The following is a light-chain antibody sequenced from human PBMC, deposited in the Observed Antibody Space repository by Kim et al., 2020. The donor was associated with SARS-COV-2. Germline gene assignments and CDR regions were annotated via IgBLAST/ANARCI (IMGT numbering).Light chain of an antibody. V-gene: IGKV3-20*01. CDR2: RAS. CDR3: QQYDRSPQT. Sequence: EIVLTQSPGTLSLSPGERATLSCRASQSVSRSYLAWYQQKPGHAPRLLIYRASSRATGIPDRFSGSGSGTDFTLTISRLEPDDFAVYYCQQYDRSPQTFGQGTKVDIK. J-gene: IGKJ1*01. CDR1: QSVSRSY.